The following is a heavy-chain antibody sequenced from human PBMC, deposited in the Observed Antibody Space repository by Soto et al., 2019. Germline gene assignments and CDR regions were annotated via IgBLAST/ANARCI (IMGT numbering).Heavy chain of an antibody. V-gene: IGHV3-64D*06. D-gene: IGHD1-7*01. CDR2: ISSDGGST. Sequence: EVQLVESGGGLVRPGGSLRLSCSASGFTFSSYAMHWVRQAPGRGLQFVSAISSDGGSTYYADSLKGRFTISRDNSKSTLYLQMNSLTAEDTALYYCVKETTNLNYKSPLFDYWGQGTLVTVSS. J-gene: IGHJ4*02. CDR1: GFTFSSYA. CDR3: VKETTNLNYKSPLFDY.